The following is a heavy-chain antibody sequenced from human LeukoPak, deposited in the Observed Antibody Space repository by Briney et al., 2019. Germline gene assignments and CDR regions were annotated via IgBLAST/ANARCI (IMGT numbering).Heavy chain of an antibody. CDR3: ARIVSANCYGDY. J-gene: IGHJ4*02. CDR1: GFSLTTRGMC. Sequence: SGPALVKPTQTLTLTCTFSGFSLTTRGMCVSWIRQPPGKALEWLARIDWDDDKFHNTSLKTRLTISKDTSKNQVVLTLTNMDPVDTATYYCARIVSANCYGDYWGQGTLVTVSS. D-gene: IGHD2-2*01. CDR2: IDWDDDK. V-gene: IGHV2-70*17.